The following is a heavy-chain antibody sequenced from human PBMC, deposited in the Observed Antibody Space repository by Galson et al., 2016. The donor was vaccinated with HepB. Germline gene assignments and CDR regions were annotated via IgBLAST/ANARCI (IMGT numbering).Heavy chain of an antibody. J-gene: IGHJ4*02. Sequence: SLRLSCAASGFTFNNFAMTWVRQAPGKGLKWVSAISGSGGYTYYADSVKGRFTISRDNSKNTVYLQMNSLGAEDTAVYYCAKVGGYDVLTGYLIQLFDFWGQGTLVTVSS. CDR3: AKVGGYDVLTGYLIQLFDF. CDR2: ISGSGGYT. D-gene: IGHD3-9*01. CDR1: GFTFNNFA. V-gene: IGHV3-23*01.